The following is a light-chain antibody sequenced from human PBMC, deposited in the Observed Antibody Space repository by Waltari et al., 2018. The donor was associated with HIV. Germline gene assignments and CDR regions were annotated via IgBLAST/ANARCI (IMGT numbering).Light chain of an antibody. CDR3: ATWDWRLSAVV. Sequence: QSVLTQPPSVSASPGQKVNISCSGSSSNIGNNHVSWYQQLPGSAPKLLIYEKKQRPPGIRDRFSGSKSGTAATLGITGLQTGDEADYYCATWDWRLSAVVFGGGTKLVVL. J-gene: IGLJ2*01. CDR1: SSNIGNNH. CDR2: EKK. V-gene: IGLV1-51*02.